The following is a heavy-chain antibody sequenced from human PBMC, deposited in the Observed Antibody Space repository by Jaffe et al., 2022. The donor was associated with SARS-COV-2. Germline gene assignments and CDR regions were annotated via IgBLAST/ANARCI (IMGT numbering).Heavy chain of an antibody. CDR2: IYSGGST. CDR3: ASRSSSSEGEYYYYYYGMDV. Sequence: EVQLVESGGGLIQPGGSLRLSCAASGFTVSSNYMSWVRQAPGKGLEWVSVIYSGGSTYYADSVKGRFTISRDNSKNTLYLQMNSLRAEDTAVYYCASRSSSSEGEYYYYYYGMDVWGQGTTVTVSS. CDR1: GFTVSSNY. J-gene: IGHJ6*02. D-gene: IGHD6-6*01. V-gene: IGHV3-53*01.